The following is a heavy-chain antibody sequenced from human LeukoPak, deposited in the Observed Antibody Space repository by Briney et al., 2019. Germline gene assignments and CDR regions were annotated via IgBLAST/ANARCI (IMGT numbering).Heavy chain of an antibody. D-gene: IGHD2-2*01. CDR2: IYTSGST. CDR1: GGSISSGSYY. CDR3: ARSLVVVPAVRDYYYYYYMDV. V-gene: IGHV4-61*02. Sequence: PSETLSLTCTVSGGSISSGSYYWSWIRQPAGKGLEWIGRIYTSGSTNYNPSLKSRVTISVDTSKNQFSLKLGSVTAADTAVYYCARSLVVVPAVRDYYYYYYMDVWGKGTTVTVSS. J-gene: IGHJ6*03.